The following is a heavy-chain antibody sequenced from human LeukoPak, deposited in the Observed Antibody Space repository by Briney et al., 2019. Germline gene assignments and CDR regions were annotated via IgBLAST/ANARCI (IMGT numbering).Heavy chain of an antibody. V-gene: IGHV3-7*04. CDR1: GFTLSSYW. J-gene: IGHJ6*02. CDR3: ARSAGEIYYYYGMDV. CDR2: INQDGSEM. Sequence: TGVSLRLSCAASGFTLSSYWMTWVRQAPGKGLQWVANINQDGSEMYYVDSVKGRFTISRDNAKNSLYLQMNSLRAEDTAVYYCARSAGEIYYYYGMDVWGQGTTVTVSS. D-gene: IGHD3-16*01.